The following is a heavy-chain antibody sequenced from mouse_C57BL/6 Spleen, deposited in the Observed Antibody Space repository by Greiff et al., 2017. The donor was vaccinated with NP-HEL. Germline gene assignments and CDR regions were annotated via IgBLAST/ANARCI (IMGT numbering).Heavy chain of an antibody. CDR3: ARGISYWYFDV. J-gene: IGHJ1*03. CDR2: IYPGDGDT. CDR1: GYAFSSYW. V-gene: IGHV1-80*01. Sequence: VKLMESGAELVKPGASVKISCKASGYAFSSYWMNWVKQRPGKGLEWIGQIYPGDGDTNYNGKFKGKATLAADKSSSTAYMQLSSLTSEDSAVYFSARGISYWYFDVWGTGTTVTVSS.